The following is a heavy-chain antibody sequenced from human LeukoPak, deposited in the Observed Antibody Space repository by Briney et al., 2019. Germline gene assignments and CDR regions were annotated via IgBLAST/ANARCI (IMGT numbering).Heavy chain of an antibody. CDR3: AREEGAQQLAWFDP. Sequence: ASVKVSCKASGYTFTSYAMNWVRQAPGQGLEWTGWINTNTGNPTYAQGFTGRFVFSLDTSVSTAYLQISSLKAEDTAVYYCAREEGAQQLAWFDPWGQGTLVTVSS. V-gene: IGHV7-4-1*02. J-gene: IGHJ5*02. D-gene: IGHD6-13*01. CDR2: INTNTGNP. CDR1: GYTFTSYA.